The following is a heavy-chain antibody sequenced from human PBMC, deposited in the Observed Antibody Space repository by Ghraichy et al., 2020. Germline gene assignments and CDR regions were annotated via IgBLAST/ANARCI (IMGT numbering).Heavy chain of an antibody. CDR1: GGSITGHY. V-gene: IGHV4-4*07. J-gene: IGHJ5*02. Sequence: SETLSLTCTVSGGSITGHYWSWIRQPAGKGLEWIGRIYAHGSTNYNPSLKGRVTMSVDTSKNQFSLKLTSLAAADTAVYYCATNQGSGSWFDPWGQGTLVTVSS. D-gene: IGHD1-26*01. CDR2: IYAHGST. CDR3: ATNQGSGSWFDP.